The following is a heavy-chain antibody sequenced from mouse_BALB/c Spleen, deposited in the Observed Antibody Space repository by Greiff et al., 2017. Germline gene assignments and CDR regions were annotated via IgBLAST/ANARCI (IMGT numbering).Heavy chain of an antibody. CDR2: INPSTGYT. J-gene: IGHJ1*01. CDR3: ARGLLRSHWYFDV. Sequence: QVQLQQSGAELAKPGASVKMSCKASGYTFTSYWMHWVKQRPGQGLEWIGYINPSTGYTEYNQKFKDKATLTADKSSSTAYMQLSSLTSEDSAVYYCARGLLRSHWYFDVWGAGTTVTVSS. D-gene: IGHD1-1*01. CDR1: GYTFTSYW. V-gene: IGHV1-7*01.